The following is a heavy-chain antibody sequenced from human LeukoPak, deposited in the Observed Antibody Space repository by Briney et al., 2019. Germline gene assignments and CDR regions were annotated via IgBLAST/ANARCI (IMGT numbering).Heavy chain of an antibody. CDR1: GFTFSSYE. D-gene: IGHD3-10*01. Sequence: GGSLRLSCAASGFTFSSYEMNWVRQAPGKGLEWVSYISSSGSTIYYADSVKGRFTISRDNAKNSLYLQMNSLRAEDTAVYYCARGLGSGSYFSDYWGQGTLVTVSS. CDR3: ARGLGSGSYFSDY. V-gene: IGHV3-48*03. CDR2: ISSSGSTI. J-gene: IGHJ4*02.